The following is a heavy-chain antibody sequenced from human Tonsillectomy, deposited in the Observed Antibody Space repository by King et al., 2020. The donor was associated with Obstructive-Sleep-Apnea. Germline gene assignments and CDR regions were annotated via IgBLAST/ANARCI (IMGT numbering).Heavy chain of an antibody. J-gene: IGHJ4*02. CDR3: ARDAANDWGFVDY. CDR1: GGSISSYY. Sequence: VQLVESGPGLVKPSETLSLTCTVSGGSISSYYWSWIRQPPGKGLEWIGYIYYSGSTNYNPSLKSRVTISVETSKNQFSLKLSPVTAADTAVYYCARDAANDWGFVDYWGQGTLVTVSS. D-gene: IGHD3-9*01. CDR2: IYYSGST. V-gene: IGHV4-59*01.